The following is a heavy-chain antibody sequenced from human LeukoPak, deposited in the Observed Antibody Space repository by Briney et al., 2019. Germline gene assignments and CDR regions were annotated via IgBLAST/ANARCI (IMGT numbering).Heavy chain of an antibody. V-gene: IGHV1-46*03. CDR2: INPSGGST. J-gene: IGHJ4*02. CDR1: GYTFTSYY. D-gene: IGHD2-21*01. CDR3: ARVGGLYCGGDCYDY. Sequence: ASVKVFCKASGYTFTSYYMHWVRQAPGQGLEWMGIINPSGGSTSYAQKFQGRVTMTRDTSTSTVYMELSSLRSEDTAVYYCARVGGLYCGGDCYDYWGQGTLVTVSS.